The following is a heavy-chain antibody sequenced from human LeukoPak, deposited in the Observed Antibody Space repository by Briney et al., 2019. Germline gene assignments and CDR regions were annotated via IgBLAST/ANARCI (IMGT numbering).Heavy chain of an antibody. V-gene: IGHV3-15*01. J-gene: IGHJ6*02. CDR2: IKSKTDGGTT. CDR1: GFTFSNAY. CDR3: AKGGPLLSLYYYGMDV. Sequence: GGSLRLSCAASGFTFSNAYMSWVRQAPGKGLEWVGRIKSKTDGGTTDYAAPVKGRFTISRDDSKNTLYLQMNSLRAEDTAVYYCAKGGPLLSLYYYGMDVWGQGTTVTVSS. D-gene: IGHD3-10*01.